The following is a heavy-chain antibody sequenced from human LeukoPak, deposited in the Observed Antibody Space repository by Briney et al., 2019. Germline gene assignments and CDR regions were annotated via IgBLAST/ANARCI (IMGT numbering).Heavy chain of an antibody. CDR2: IDPSDSYT. Sequence: GESLKISCKGPGYTFATYWISWVRQMPGKGLEWMGRIDPSDSYTNYSPSFQGHVTISADKSITTAYLQWSSLKASDTAMYHCARRGSARTEEFDYWGQGTLVTVAS. V-gene: IGHV5-10-1*01. CDR1: GYTFATYW. D-gene: IGHD3-10*01. CDR3: ARRGSARTEEFDY. J-gene: IGHJ4*02.